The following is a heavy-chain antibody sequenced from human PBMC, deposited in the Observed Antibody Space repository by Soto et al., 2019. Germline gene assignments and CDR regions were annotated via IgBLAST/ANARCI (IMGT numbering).Heavy chain of an antibody. D-gene: IGHD5-12*01. V-gene: IGHV1-18*01. J-gene: IGHJ4*02. CDR3: AKSPRGEMATD. CDR1: GYTFINYH. CDR2: INTYNGMT. Sequence: QVQLVQSGGEVKKPGASVTVSCTASGYTFINYHITWGRQAPGQGVEWMGWINTYNGMTDYAQRFQGRVTMTRDTSTSRAYMELRNLRSDDTAVYCCAKSPRGEMATDWGQGTLVTVSS.